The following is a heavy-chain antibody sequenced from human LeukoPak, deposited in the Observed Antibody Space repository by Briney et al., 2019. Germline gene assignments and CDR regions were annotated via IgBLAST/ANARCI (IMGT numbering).Heavy chain of an antibody. CDR3: ARPRTTIAVAGTYFDY. J-gene: IGHJ4*02. D-gene: IGHD6-19*01. CDR1: GYTLTELS. Sequence: ASVKVSCKVSGYTLTELSMHWVRQAPGKGLEWMGGFDPEDGETIYVQKFQGRVTMTEDTSTDTAYMELSSLRSDDTAVYYCARPRTTIAVAGTYFDYWGQGTLVTVSS. V-gene: IGHV1-24*01. CDR2: FDPEDGET.